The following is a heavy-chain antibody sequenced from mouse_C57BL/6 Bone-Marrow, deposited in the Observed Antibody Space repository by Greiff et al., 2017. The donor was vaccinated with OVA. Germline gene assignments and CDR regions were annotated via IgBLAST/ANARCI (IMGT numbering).Heavy chain of an antibody. J-gene: IGHJ2*01. V-gene: IGHV1-80*01. CDR2: IYPGDGDT. D-gene: IGHD4-1*02. CDR1: GYAFSSYW. CDR3: ARQLGRAYFDY. Sequence: QVQLKESGAELVKPGASVKISCKASGYAFSSYWMNWVKQRPGKGLEWIGQIYPGDGDTNYNGKFKGKATLTADKSSSTAYMQLSSLTSEDSAVYFCARQLGRAYFDYWGQGTTLTVSS.